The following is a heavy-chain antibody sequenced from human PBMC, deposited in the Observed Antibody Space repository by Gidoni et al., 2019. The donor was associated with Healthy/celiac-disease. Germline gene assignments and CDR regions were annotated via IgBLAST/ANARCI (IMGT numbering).Heavy chain of an antibody. J-gene: IGHJ6*02. Sequence: ESGGGFVKPGGSLRLSCAASGFTFSDYYMSWIRQAPGKGLAWVSYISSSSSYTNYADSVKGRFTISRDNAKNSLYLQMNSLRAEDTAVYYCARDWWCGETNAYYYGMDVWGQGTTVTVSS. D-gene: IGHD3-10*01. CDR1: GFTFSDYY. CDR3: ARDWWCGETNAYYYGMDV. CDR2: ISSSSSYT. V-gene: IGHV3-11*05.